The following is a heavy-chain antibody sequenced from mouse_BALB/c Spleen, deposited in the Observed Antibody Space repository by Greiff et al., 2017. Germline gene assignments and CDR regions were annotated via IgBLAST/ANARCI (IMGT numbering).Heavy chain of an antibody. Sequence: EVHLVESGGGLVKPGGSLKLSCAASGFAFSSYDMSWVRQTPEKRLEWVAYISSGGGSTYYPDTVKGRFTISRDNAKNTLYLQMSSLKSEDTAMYYCARHEGYYFDYWGQGTTLTVSS. J-gene: IGHJ2*01. CDR2: ISSGGGST. V-gene: IGHV5-12-1*01. CDR3: ARHEGYYFDY. CDR1: GFAFSSYD.